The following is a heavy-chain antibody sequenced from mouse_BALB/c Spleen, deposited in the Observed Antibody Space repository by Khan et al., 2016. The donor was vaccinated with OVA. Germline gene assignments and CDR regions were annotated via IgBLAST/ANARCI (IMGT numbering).Heavy chain of an antibody. Sequence: QVQLKESGPGLVAPSQSLSITCTVSGFSLSSYGVNWVRQPPGKGLEWLGVIWGDGSTNYHSALKSRLNINKDNSKSQVFLKLNSLQTDDTATYYCGKWDNAYYGMDYWGQGTSVTVSS. D-gene: IGHD1-3*01. V-gene: IGHV2-3*01. J-gene: IGHJ4*01. CDR1: GFSLSSYG. CDR3: GKWDNAYYGMDY. CDR2: IWGDGST.